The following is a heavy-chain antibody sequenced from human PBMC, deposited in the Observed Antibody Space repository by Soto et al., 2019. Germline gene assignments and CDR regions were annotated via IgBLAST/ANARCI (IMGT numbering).Heavy chain of an antibody. CDR3: ARLGDGLNDALDI. J-gene: IGHJ3*02. CDR2: IIPILGIA. CDR1: GGTFSSYT. Sequence: QVQLVQSGAEVKKPGSSVKVSCKASGGTFSSYTISWVRQAPGQGLEWMGRIIPILGIANYAQKFQGRVTITADKSTSTAYMELSSLRSEDTAVYYCARLGDGLNDALDIWGQGTMVTVSS. V-gene: IGHV1-69*02. D-gene: IGHD1-26*01.